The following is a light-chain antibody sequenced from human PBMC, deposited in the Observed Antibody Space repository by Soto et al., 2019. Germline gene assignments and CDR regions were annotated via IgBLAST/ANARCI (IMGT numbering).Light chain of an antibody. Sequence: QSVLTQPRSVSGSPGQSVTISCTATSSDVGGYNYVSWYQQHPGKAPKLMIYDVSKRPSGVPDRFSGSKSGNTASLTISGLQAEDEADYSCCSYAASYVSGTGPKVPVL. V-gene: IGLV2-11*01. CDR1: SSDVGGYNY. CDR3: CSYAASYV. J-gene: IGLJ1*01. CDR2: DVS.